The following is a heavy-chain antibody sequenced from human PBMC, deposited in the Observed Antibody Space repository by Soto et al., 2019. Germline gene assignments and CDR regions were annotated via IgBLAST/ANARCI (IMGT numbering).Heavy chain of an antibody. CDR2: ISANGDNV. D-gene: IGHD2-21*02. J-gene: IGHJ4*02. CDR3: EKFLNWGVMTTIHSFDS. CDR1: GFTVDDYA. V-gene: IGHV3-9*01. Sequence: GGSLRLSCVASGFTVDDYAMHWVRQAPGKGLEWVSGISANGDNVDYADSVKGRFTVSRDNAKNSLFLQMNSLRPEDTALYYCEKFLNWGVMTTIHSFDSWGQGTQVTVS.